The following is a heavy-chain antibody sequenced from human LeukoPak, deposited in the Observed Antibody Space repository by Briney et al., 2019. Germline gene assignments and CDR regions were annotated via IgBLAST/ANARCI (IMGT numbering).Heavy chain of an antibody. Sequence: ASVKVSCKASRYTFTSYYIHWVRQAPGQGLEWMGWINPNSGGTNYAQKFQGRVTMTRDTSINTAYMELSRLRSDDTAVYYCARGDPDYGGNTFDYWGQGTLVTVSS. CDR1: RYTFTSYY. CDR3: ARGDPDYGGNTFDY. CDR2: INPNSGGT. J-gene: IGHJ4*02. D-gene: IGHD4-23*01. V-gene: IGHV1-2*02.